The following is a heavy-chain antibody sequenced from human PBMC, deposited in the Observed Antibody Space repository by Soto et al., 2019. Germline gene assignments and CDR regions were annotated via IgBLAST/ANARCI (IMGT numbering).Heavy chain of an antibody. CDR3: ARGRSFCGYDGSGGDLGDFDY. J-gene: IGHJ4*01. V-gene: IGHV3-7*05. CDR1: GFTFSSYW. CDR2: IKQDGSEK. D-gene: IGHD2-21*02. Sequence: GGSLRLSCAASGFTFSSYWMSWVRQAPGKGLEWVANIKQDGSEKYYVDSVKGRFTISRDNAKNSLYLQMNSLRAEDTAVYYCARGRSFCGYDGSGGDLGDFDYRSQRSLVPVSA.